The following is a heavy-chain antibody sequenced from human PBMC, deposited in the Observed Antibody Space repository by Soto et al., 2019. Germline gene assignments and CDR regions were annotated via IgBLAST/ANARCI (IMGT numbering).Heavy chain of an antibody. CDR2: IIPIFGTA. CDR1: GFTFSKYV. Sequence: PGGSLRLSCDTSGFTFSKYVMTCVRQAPGQGLEWMGGIIPIFGTANYAQKFQGRVTITADESTSTAYMELSSLRSEDTAVYYCARVTPDGDHLYYFDYWGQGTLVTVSS. J-gene: IGHJ4*02. V-gene: IGHV1-69*01. D-gene: IGHD3-10*01. CDR3: ARVTPDGDHLYYFDY.